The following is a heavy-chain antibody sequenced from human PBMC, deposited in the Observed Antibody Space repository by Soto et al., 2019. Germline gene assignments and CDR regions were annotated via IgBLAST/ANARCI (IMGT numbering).Heavy chain of an antibody. V-gene: IGHV3-33*01. Sequence: QVQLVESGGGVVQPGRSLRLSCAASGFNFSLYVMNWVRQAPGKGLEWVASIWYDGSNKYYADSVKGRFTISRDNSKKTLYLQMNSLRAEDTAVYYCARDRTVRGDTASDYWGQGTLVTVSS. CDR2: IWYDGSNK. J-gene: IGHJ4*02. CDR1: GFNFSLYV. D-gene: IGHD3-10*01. CDR3: ARDRTVRGDTASDY.